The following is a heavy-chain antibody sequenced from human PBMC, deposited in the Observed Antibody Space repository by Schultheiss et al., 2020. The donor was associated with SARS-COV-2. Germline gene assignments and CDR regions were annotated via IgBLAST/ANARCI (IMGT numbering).Heavy chain of an antibody. V-gene: IGHV4-59*12. J-gene: IGHJ2*01. CDR3: ARAVVAAYYWYFDL. Sequence: SETLSLTCAVYGGSFSGYYWTWIRQPPGKGLEWIGYIYRSGSTSYNPSLKSRVTISVDTSKNQFSLKLSSVTAADTAVYYCARAVVAAYYWYFDLWGRGTLVTVSS. D-gene: IGHD2-15*01. CDR2: IYRSGST. CDR1: GGSFSGYY.